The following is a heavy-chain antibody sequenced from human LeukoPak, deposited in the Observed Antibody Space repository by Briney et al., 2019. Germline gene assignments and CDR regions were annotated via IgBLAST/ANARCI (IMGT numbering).Heavy chain of an antibody. CDR3: ARVLVGMGSGYYYHYYYYGMDV. CDR2: IIPIFGTA. V-gene: IGHV1-69*13. Sequence: SVKVSCKASGDTFSSYAISWVRQAPGQGLEWMGGIIPIFGTANYAQKFQGRVTITADESTSTAYMELSSLRSEDTAVYYCARVLVGMGSGYYYHYYYYGMDVWGQGTTVTVSS. J-gene: IGHJ6*02. CDR1: GDTFSSYA. D-gene: IGHD3-22*01.